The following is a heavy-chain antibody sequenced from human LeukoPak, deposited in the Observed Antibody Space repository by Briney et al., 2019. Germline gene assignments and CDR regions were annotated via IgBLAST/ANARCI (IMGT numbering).Heavy chain of an antibody. J-gene: IGHJ6*03. CDR1: GGSISSGGYY. V-gene: IGHV4-31*03. Sequence: SETLSLTCTVSGGSISSGGYYWSWLRQHPGKGLEWIGYIYYSGSTYYNPSLKSRVTISVDTSKNQFSLKLSSVTAADTAVYYCARGGAYYYYMDVWGKGTTVTVSS. D-gene: IGHD4/OR15-4a*01. CDR3: ARGGAYYYYMDV. CDR2: IYYSGST.